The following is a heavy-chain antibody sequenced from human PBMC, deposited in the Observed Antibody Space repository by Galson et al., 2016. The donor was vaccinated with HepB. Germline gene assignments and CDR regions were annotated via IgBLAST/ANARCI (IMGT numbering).Heavy chain of an antibody. CDR2: VSGSGDNT. CDR3: AKDAKRMATGNGGIYDY. J-gene: IGHJ4*02. CDR1: KFTFSTCA. V-gene: IGHV3-23*01. D-gene: IGHD6-13*01. Sequence: SLRLSCAASKFTFSTCAMSWVRQAPGKGLEWVSTVSGSGDNTFHAESVKGRFTISRDNSRNTLFLQMNSLTDEDTAVYYCAKDAKRMATGNGGIYDYWGQGTLVTVSS.